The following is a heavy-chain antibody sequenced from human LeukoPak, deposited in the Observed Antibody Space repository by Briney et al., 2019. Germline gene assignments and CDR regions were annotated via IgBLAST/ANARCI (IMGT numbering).Heavy chain of an antibody. V-gene: IGHV3-21*06. CDR1: GFTFSSYA. CDR3: ARGRPTGSSRRFVVQ. D-gene: IGHD2-15*01. CDR2: MSSGGSYI. J-gene: IGHJ4*02. Sequence: GGSLRLSCAAYGFTFSSYAMTCVRQAPGKGMEWVSSMSSGGSYIYTADSVKGHFTISRDSAKDSRFLLMNSLRVEDTAVYDCARGRPTGSSRRFVVQWGQGTLVTVSS.